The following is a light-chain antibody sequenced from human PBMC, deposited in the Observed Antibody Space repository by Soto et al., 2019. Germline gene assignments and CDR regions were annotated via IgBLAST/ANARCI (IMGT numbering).Light chain of an antibody. CDR3: TSYASGSYHVV. V-gene: IGLV2-14*01. CDR1: SSDIGGYDY. CDR2: DVN. J-gene: IGLJ2*01. Sequence: QSALTQPASVSGSPGQSITLSCTGTSSDIGGYDYVSWYQRHPGKAPKLIIYDVNNRPSGVSNRFSGSKSGNTASLTISGLQAEDEADYYCTSYASGSYHVVFGAGTKVTVL.